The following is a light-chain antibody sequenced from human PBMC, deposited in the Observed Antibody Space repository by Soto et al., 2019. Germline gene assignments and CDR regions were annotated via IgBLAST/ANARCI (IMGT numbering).Light chain of an antibody. V-gene: IGKV3-11*01. Sequence: EIVLTQSPATLSLSPGERATLSCRASQSVSSYLAWYQQKPGQATRLLIYDASSRATGIPARLSGIGSGTDFTLTISSLEPEDFAVYYCQQRSNWLTFGGGTKVEIK. CDR1: QSVSSY. J-gene: IGKJ4*01. CDR3: QQRSNWLT. CDR2: DAS.